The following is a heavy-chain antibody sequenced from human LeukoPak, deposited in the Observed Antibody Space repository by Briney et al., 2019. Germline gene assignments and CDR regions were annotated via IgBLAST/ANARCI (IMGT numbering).Heavy chain of an antibody. CDR1: GFTFSNAW. J-gene: IGHJ4*02. D-gene: IGHD1-26*01. V-gene: IGHV3-30-3*01. Sequence: PGGSLRLSCAASGFTFSNAWMSWVRQAPGKGLEWVAVISYDGSNKYYADSVKGRFTISRDNSKNTLYLQMNSLRAEDTAVYYCARAPGGSYHPDYWGQGTLVTVSS. CDR2: ISYDGSNK. CDR3: ARAPGGSYHPDY.